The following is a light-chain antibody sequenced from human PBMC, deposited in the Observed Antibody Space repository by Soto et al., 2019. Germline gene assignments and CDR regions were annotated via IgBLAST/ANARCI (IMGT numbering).Light chain of an antibody. CDR3: QQSYSTPYT. CDR1: QSISSY. J-gene: IGKJ2*01. CDR2: AAS. Sequence: DIQMTQSPSSLSASLGDRVTITCRASQSISSYLNWYQQKPGKAPNLLIYAASSLQSGVPSRFSGRGSGTEFTLTISSLQPEDFATYYCQQSYSTPYTFGQGTKLEIK. V-gene: IGKV1-39*01.